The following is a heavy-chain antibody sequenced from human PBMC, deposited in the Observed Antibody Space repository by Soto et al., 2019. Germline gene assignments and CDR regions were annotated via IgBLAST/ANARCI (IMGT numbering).Heavy chain of an antibody. V-gene: IGHV1-46*01. J-gene: IGHJ6*02. CDR2: INPSGGST. Sequence: GASVKVSCKASGYTFTSYYMHWVRQAPGQGLEWMGIINPSGGSTSYAQKFQGRVTMTRDTSTSTVYMELSSLRSEDTAVYYCARGFRYYYDSSGYYSTSYYYYGMDVWGQGTTVTVSS. D-gene: IGHD3-22*01. CDR3: ARGFRYYYDSSGYYSTSYYYYGMDV. CDR1: GYTFTSYY.